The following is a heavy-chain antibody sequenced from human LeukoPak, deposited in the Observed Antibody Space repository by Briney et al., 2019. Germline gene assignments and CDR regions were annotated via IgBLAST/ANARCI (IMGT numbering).Heavy chain of an antibody. D-gene: IGHD3-22*01. Sequence: GESLKISCKGSGYSFTSYWIGWVRQMPGKGLEWMGIIYPGDSDTRYSPPFQGQVTISADKSISTAYLQWSSLKASDTAMYYCARLGSDYYDSSGYYYELGYWGQGTLVTVSS. CDR3: ARLGSDYYDSSGYYYELGY. V-gene: IGHV5-51*01. CDR2: IYPGDSDT. J-gene: IGHJ4*02. CDR1: GYSFTSYW.